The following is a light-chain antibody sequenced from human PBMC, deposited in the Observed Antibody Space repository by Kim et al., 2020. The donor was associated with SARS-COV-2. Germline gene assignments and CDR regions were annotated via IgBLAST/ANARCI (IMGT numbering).Light chain of an antibody. CDR3: QQSYTIPIT. CDR1: QTIEKY. V-gene: IGKV1-39*01. Sequence: DVQLTQSPSSLSPSVGDRVTLTCRASQTIEKYLNWYQYKPGKTPKLLISVASRLESGVPSRFSGSGSGTDFTLTINTLQPDDSAIYYCQQSYTIPITFGQGTRLDIK. J-gene: IGKJ5*01. CDR2: VAS.